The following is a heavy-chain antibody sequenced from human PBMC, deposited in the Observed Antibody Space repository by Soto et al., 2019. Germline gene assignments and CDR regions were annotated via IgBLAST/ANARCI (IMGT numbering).Heavy chain of an antibody. Sequence: ASVKVSCKASGGTFRSYAISWVRQAAGQGLEWVGGIIPIFGTANYAQKFQGRVTITADEPTSTAYMELSSLRSEDTAVYYCASRGIVVVAAIDYYDYGMDVWGQGTTVTVSS. V-gene: IGHV1-69*13. D-gene: IGHD2-15*01. J-gene: IGHJ6*01. CDR2: IIPIFGTA. CDR3: ASRGIVVVAAIDYYDYGMDV. CDR1: GGTFRSYA.